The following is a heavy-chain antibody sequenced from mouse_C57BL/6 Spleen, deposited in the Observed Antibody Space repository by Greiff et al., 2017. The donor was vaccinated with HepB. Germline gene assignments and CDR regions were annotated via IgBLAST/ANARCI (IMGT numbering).Heavy chain of an antibody. J-gene: IGHJ1*03. V-gene: IGHV1-50*01. CDR3: ARKGTYPWYFDV. Sequence: VQLQQSGAELVKPGASVKLSCKASGYTFTSYWMQWVKQRPGQGLEWIGEIDPSDSYTNYNQKFKGKATLTVDTSSSTAYMQLSSLTSEDSAVYYWARKGTYPWYFDVWGTGTTVTVSS. D-gene: IGHD5-1*01. CDR1: GYTFTSYW. CDR2: IDPSDSYT.